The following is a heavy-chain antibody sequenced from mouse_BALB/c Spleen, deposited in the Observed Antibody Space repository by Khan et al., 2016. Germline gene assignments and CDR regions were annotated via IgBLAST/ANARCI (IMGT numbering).Heavy chain of an antibody. Sequence: EMKLLESGGGLVQPGGSLKLSCAASGFDFSRYWMSWVRQAPGKGLEWIGEINPDSSTINYTPSLKDKFIISRDNAKNTLYLQMSKVRSEDTALYYCARQEDYAMDYWGQGTSVTVSS. V-gene: IGHV4-1*02. CDR2: INPDSSTI. CDR3: ARQEDYAMDY. CDR1: GFDFSRYW. J-gene: IGHJ4*01.